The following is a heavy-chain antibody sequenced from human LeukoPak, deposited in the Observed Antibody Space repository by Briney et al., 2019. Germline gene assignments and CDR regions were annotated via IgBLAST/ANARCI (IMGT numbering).Heavy chain of an antibody. CDR1: GGSISSGGYS. J-gene: IGHJ4*02. CDR2: IYYSGST. V-gene: IGHV4-30-4*07. CDR3: ARVRAFYYFDY. Sequence: KPSETLSLTCAVSGGSISSGGYSWSWIRQPPGKGLEWIGYIYYSGSTYYNPSLKSRVTISVDTSKNQFSLKLSSVTAADTAVYYCARVRAFYYFDYWGQGTLVTVSS.